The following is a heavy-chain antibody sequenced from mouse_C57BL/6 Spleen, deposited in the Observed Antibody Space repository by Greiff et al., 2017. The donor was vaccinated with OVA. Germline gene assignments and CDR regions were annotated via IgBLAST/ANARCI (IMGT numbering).Heavy chain of an antibody. J-gene: IGHJ3*01. CDR3: ARDYGNPWFAY. Sequence: QVQLQQSGPELVKPGASVKISCKASGYSFTSYYIHWVKQRPGQGLEWIGWIYPGSGNTKYNEKFKGKATLTADTSSSTAYMQLSSLTSEDSAVYYCARDYGNPWFAYWGQGTLVTVSA. D-gene: IGHD2-1*01. V-gene: IGHV1-66*01. CDR2: IYPGSGNT. CDR1: GYSFTSYY.